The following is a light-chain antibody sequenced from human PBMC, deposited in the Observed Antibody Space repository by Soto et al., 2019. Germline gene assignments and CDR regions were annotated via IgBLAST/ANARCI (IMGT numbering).Light chain of an antibody. CDR1: QSVSSH. J-gene: IGKJ1*01. Sequence: THPPGALSVSKKERSTLSCMGSQSVSSHLAWYQQKPGQAPRVLIYGASTRATGSPARFSGSGSGTEFTLTISSLKSQDFVRYCCQHYDIWPYTFCQGRNVDI. CDR2: GAS. CDR3: QHYDIWPYT. V-gene: IGKV3-15*01.